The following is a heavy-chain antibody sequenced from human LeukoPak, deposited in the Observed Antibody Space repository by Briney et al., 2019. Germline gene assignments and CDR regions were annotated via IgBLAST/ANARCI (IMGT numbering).Heavy chain of an antibody. V-gene: IGHV3-23*01. D-gene: IGHD6-19*01. CDR1: GFTVSSNY. J-gene: IGHJ3*02. CDR3: AKDLQAGAVAPDAFDI. Sequence: HTGGSLRLSCAAPGFTVSSNYMSWVRQAPGKGLEWVSAISGSGGSTYYADSVKGRFTISRDNSKNTLYLQMNSLRAEDTAVYYCAKDLQAGAVAPDAFDIWGQGTMVTVSS. CDR2: ISGSGGST.